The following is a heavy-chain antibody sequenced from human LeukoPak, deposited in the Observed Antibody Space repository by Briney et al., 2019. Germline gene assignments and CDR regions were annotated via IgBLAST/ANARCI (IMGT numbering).Heavy chain of an antibody. CDR2: ISGSGGST. J-gene: IGHJ4*02. Sequence: GGSLRLSCVGSGFIFSRHEMHWVRQAPGKGLEWVSVISGSGGSTYYADSVKGRFTISRDNSKNTLYLQMNSLRAEDTAVYYCAKDNLDYYDSSGYLDYWGQGTLVTVSS. CDR1: GFIFSRHE. CDR3: AKDNLDYYDSSGYLDY. V-gene: IGHV3-23*01. D-gene: IGHD3-22*01.